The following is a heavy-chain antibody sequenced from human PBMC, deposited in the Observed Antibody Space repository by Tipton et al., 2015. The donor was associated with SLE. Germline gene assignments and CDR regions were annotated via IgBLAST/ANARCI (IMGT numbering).Heavy chain of an antibody. V-gene: IGHV4-59*13. CDR3: ARDPTHYDFWRGYDPLGWYFDL. CDR2: IYYNGNT. J-gene: IGHJ2*01. CDR1: GGSISGYY. Sequence: TLSLTCTVSGGSISGYYWSWIRQPPGKGLEWIGYIYYNGNTNYNPSLQSRVTISVDTSKNQFSLQFSSVNAADTAIYYCARDPTHYDFWRGYDPLGWYFDLWGRGTLVTVSS. D-gene: IGHD3-3*01.